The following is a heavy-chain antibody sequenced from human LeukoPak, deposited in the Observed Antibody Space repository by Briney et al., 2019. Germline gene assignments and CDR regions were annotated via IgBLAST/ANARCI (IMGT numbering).Heavy chain of an antibody. CDR1: GFTFSDYY. Sequence: AGGSLRLSCAASGFTFSDYYMSWIRQAPGKGLEWVPYISSSSSYTNYADSVKGRFTISRDNAKNSLYLQMNSLRAEDTAVYYCARAYCSSTSCYFDGHYYYYYGMDVWGQGTTVTVSS. D-gene: IGHD2-2*01. V-gene: IGHV3-11*05. CDR3: ARAYCSSTSCYFDGHYYYYYGMDV. CDR2: ISSSSSYT. J-gene: IGHJ6*02.